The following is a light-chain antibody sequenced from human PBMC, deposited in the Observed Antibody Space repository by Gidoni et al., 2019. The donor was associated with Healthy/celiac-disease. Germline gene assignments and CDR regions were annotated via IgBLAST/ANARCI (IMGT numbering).Light chain of an antibody. CDR2: GAS. Sequence: IVLTQSPGTLSLSPGERATLSCRASQSVSSSYLAWYQQKPGQAPRLLIYGASSRATGIPDRFSGIGSGTYFTLTISRLEPEDFAVYYCQQYGSSPPALTFGGGTKVEIK. J-gene: IGKJ4*01. CDR1: QSVSSSY. V-gene: IGKV3-20*01. CDR3: QQYGSSPPALT.